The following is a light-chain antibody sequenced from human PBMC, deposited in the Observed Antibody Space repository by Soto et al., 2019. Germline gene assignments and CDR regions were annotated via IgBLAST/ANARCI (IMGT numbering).Light chain of an antibody. V-gene: IGLV1-44*01. J-gene: IGLJ2*01. CDR2: IND. Sequence: QSVLTQPPSASGTPGQRVTISCSGSSSNIGSYTVNWYQQLPGAAPKLLIYINDQRPSGVPDRFSGSKSGTSASLAISGLQSEDEPDYYCAAWDDSLTGVVFGGGTKLTVL. CDR3: AAWDDSLTGVV. CDR1: SSNIGSYT.